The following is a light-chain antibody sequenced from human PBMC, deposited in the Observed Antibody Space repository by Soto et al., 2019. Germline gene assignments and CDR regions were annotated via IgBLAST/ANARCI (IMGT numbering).Light chain of an antibody. CDR3: CSYAGSYTTYV. J-gene: IGLJ1*01. CDR1: RSDVGGYNY. V-gene: IGLV2-11*01. CDR2: DVT. Sequence: QSALTQPRSVSGSPRQSVTISCTGTRSDVGGYNYVSWYRQHPGKAPKVIIYDVTKRPSGVPDRFSGSKSGNTASLTISGLQVEDEADYYCCSYAGSYTTYVFGTGTKVTVL.